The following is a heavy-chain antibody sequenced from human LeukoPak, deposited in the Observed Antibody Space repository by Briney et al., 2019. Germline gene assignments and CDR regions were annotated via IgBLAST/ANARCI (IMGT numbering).Heavy chain of an antibody. D-gene: IGHD5-18*01. J-gene: IGHJ4*02. V-gene: IGHV1-45*02. Sequence: ASVKVSCKASGYTFTYRYLHWVRQAPGQALEWMGWITPFNGNTNYAQKFQDRVTITRDRSMSTAYMELSSLRSEDTAMYYCAGNIHGYSYGSFDYWGQGTLVTVSS. CDR3: AGNIHGYSYGSFDY. CDR2: ITPFNGNT. CDR1: GYTFTYRY.